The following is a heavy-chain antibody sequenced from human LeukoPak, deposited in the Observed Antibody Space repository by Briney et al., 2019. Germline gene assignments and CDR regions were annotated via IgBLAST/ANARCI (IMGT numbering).Heavy chain of an antibody. V-gene: IGHV4-4*07. CDR2: IYTSGST. Sequence: RSETLSLTCTVSGGSISSYYWSWIRQPAGKGLEWIGRIYTSGSTNYNPSLKSRVTMSVDTSKNQFSLKLSSVTAADTAVYYCAREDIVVDPYYYYYMDVWGKGTTVTVSS. J-gene: IGHJ6*03. D-gene: IGHD2-2*01. CDR3: AREDIVVDPYYYYYMDV. CDR1: GGSISSYY.